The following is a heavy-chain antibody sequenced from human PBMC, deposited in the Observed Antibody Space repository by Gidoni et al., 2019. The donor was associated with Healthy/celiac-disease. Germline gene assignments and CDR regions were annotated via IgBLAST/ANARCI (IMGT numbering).Heavy chain of an antibody. CDR1: GGSISSYY. CDR3: ARLLPKNWGTNYFDY. CDR2: IYYSGST. J-gene: IGHJ4*02. Sequence: QVQLQESGPGLVKPSETLSLTCTVSGGSISSYYWSWIRQPPGKGLEWIGYIYYSGSTNYNPSLKSRVTISVDTSKNQFSLKLSSVTAADTAVYYCARLLPKNWGTNYFDYWGQGTLVTVSS. V-gene: IGHV4-59*01. D-gene: IGHD7-27*01.